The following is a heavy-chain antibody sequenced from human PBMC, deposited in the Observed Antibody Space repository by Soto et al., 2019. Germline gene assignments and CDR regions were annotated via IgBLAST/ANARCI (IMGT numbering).Heavy chain of an antibody. CDR3: ARDRDWAFDY. CDR1: GFTFSSNH. Sequence: PGGSLSLSCVVSGFTFSSNHVNWVRQAPGKGLEWISYISSTYEIWYADSVKGRFTISRDNGRNSLFLQMSSLRDEDTAVYYCARDRDWAFDYWGLGTLVTVSS. V-gene: IGHV3-48*02. J-gene: IGHJ4*02. CDR2: ISSTYEI. D-gene: IGHD2-21*02.